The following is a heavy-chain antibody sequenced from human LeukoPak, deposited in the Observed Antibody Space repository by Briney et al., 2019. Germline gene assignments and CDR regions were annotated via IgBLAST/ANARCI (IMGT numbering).Heavy chain of an antibody. Sequence: PSETLSLTCAVYGGSFSGYYWSWIRQPPGKGLEWIGYIYYSGSTYYNPSLKSRVTISVDTSKNQFSLKLSSVTAADTAVYYCVSSYDSSGYYYTAFDYWGQGTLVTVSS. D-gene: IGHD3-22*01. V-gene: IGHV4-59*06. J-gene: IGHJ4*02. CDR3: VSSYDSSGYYYTAFDY. CDR1: GGSFSGYY. CDR2: IYYSGST.